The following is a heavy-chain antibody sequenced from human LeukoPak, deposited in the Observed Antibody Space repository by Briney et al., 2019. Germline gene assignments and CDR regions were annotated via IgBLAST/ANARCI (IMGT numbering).Heavy chain of an antibody. CDR3: AREVYCGSTSCRQTNDY. CDR2: INHSGST. CDR1: GGSFSGYY. J-gene: IGHJ4*02. Sequence: SETLSLTCAVYGGSFSGYYWSWIRQPPGKGLEWIGEINHSGSTNYNPSLKSRVTISVDTSKNQFSLKLSSVTAADTAVYYCAREVYCGSTSCRQTNDYWGQGTLVTVSS. V-gene: IGHV4-34*01. D-gene: IGHD2-2*01.